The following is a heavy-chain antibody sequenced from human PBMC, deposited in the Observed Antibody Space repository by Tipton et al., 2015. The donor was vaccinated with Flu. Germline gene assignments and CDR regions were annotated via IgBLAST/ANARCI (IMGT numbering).Heavy chain of an antibody. CDR3: ARRDYSNYVSEPKNWFDP. Sequence: TLSLTCSVSGSSISSAYYWGWIRQPPGEGLEWIGSLFHTGRTYYNLKSRVTLSVDTSKNQFSLKLTSVTAADTAVYFCARRDYSNYVSEPKNWFDPRGQGILVTVSS. V-gene: IGHV4-38-2*01. CDR2: LFHTGRT. D-gene: IGHD4-11*01. J-gene: IGHJ5*02. CDR1: GSSISSAYY.